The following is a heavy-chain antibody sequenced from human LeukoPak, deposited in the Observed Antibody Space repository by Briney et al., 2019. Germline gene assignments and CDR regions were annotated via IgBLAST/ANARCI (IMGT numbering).Heavy chain of an antibody. Sequence: GGTLRLSCAASAFTFSTYAMSWVRQAPGKGLEWVSGISNSGGSTPYADSVRGRFTISGDNSKNTLFLQMNSLRAEDTAVYYCSRDLFDSSGYGVDYWGQGTLVTVSS. D-gene: IGHD3-22*01. CDR2: ISNSGGST. J-gene: IGHJ4*02. V-gene: IGHV3-23*01. CDR3: SRDLFDSSGYGVDY. CDR1: AFTFSTYA.